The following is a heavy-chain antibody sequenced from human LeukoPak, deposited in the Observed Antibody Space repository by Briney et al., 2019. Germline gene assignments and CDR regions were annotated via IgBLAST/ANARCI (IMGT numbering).Heavy chain of an antibody. CDR1: GFTFSNYA. D-gene: IGHD6-13*01. J-gene: IGHJ4*02. Sequence: GGSLRLSCAASGFTFSNYAMSWVRQAPGKGLEWVSGIVNSGDSTFYADSVKGRLTISRDNSKNTLFLQMNSLRVDDTAVYYCAKDLGRVEGAGGGIDYWGQGTLVTVSS. V-gene: IGHV3-23*01. CDR3: AKDLGRVEGAGGGIDY. CDR2: IVNSGDST.